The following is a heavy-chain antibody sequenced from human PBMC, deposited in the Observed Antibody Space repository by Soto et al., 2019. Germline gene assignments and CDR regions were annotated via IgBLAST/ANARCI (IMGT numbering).Heavy chain of an antibody. CDR2: ISSSGSPV. J-gene: IGHJ4*02. CDR3: ARDGANYGDYAYAY. CDR1: GFTFSDYY. Sequence: QVQLVESGGGLVKPGGSLRLSCAASGFTFSDYYMSWIRQAPGKGLEWVSYISSSGSPVYYADSVKGRFTISRDSAKDSLYLQMNNLRAEDTAVYYCARDGANYGDYAYAYWGQGTLVTVSS. D-gene: IGHD4-17*01. V-gene: IGHV3-11*01.